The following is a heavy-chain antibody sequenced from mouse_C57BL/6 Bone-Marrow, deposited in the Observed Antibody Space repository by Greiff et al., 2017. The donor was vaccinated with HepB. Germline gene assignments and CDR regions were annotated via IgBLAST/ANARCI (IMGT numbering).Heavy chain of an antibody. CDR3: ARDQGLGWFAY. CDR2: SRNKANDYTT. V-gene: IGHV7-1*01. CDR1: GFTFSDFY. J-gene: IGHJ3*01. D-gene: IGHD2-4*01. Sequence: EVKLMESGGGLVQSGRSLRLSCATSGFTFSDFYMEWVRQAPGKGLEWIAASRNKANDYTTEYSASVKGRFIVSRDTSQSILYLQMNALRAEDTAIYYCARDQGLGWFAYWGQGTLVTVSA.